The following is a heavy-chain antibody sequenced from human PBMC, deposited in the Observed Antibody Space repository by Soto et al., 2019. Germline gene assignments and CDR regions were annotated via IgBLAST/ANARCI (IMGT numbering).Heavy chain of an antibody. CDR2: ISYSGSP. D-gene: IGHD2-15*01. CDR3: ARLLPDCSGGSCYSGSYYGMDV. V-gene: IGHV4-31*02. J-gene: IGHJ6*01. Sequence: IRQHPGKGLELLGYISYSGSPYYNPSLKSRVTISVDTSKDQFSLKLSSVTAADTAVYYCARLLPDCSGGSCYSGSYYGMDVWGQGTKV.